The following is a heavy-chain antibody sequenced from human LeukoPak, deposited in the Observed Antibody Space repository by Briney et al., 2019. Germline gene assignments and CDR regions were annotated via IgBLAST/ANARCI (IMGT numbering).Heavy chain of an antibody. CDR1: CVSTSSSNSY. CDR3: ARQTGSGLFILP. J-gene: IGHJ4*02. V-gene: IGHV4-39*01. D-gene: IGHD3/OR15-3a*01. CDR2: IYYSGNT. Sequence: PSETLSFTCTVSCVSTSSSNSYWGWIRQPPGKGLEWIGSIYYSGNTYYNASLKSQVSISIDTSKNQFSLRLTSVTAADTAVYYCARQTGSGLFILPGGQGTLVTVSS.